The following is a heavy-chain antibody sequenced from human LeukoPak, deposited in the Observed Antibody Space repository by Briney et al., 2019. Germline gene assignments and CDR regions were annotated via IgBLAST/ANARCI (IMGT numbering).Heavy chain of an antibody. V-gene: IGHV3-43*01. CDR3: AKDTRGSLVTAGYFDY. CDR1: GFTFDDYT. CDR2: ISWDGGST. Sequence: GGSLRLSCAASGFTFDDYTMHWVRQAPGKGLEWVSLISWDGGSTYYADSVKGRFTISRDNSKNSLYPQMNSLRTEDTALYYCAKDTRGSLVTAGYFDYWGQGTLVTVSS. J-gene: IGHJ4*02. D-gene: IGHD2-21*02.